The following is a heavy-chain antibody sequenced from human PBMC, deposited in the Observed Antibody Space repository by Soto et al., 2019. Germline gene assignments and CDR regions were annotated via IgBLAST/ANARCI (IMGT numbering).Heavy chain of an antibody. D-gene: IGHD3-9*01. CDR2: IYHSGST. CDR1: GGSISSSNW. CDR3: ARDRTYYDILTGYEAFGRSGMDV. Sequence: QVQLQESGPGLVKPSGTLSLTCAVSGGSISSSNWWSWVRQPPGKGLEWIGEIYHSGSTNYNPSLKSRVTILVDKSKIQFSLKLSSMTAADTAVYYCARDRTYYDILTGYEAFGRSGMDVWGQETTVTVSS. J-gene: IGHJ6*02. V-gene: IGHV4-4*02.